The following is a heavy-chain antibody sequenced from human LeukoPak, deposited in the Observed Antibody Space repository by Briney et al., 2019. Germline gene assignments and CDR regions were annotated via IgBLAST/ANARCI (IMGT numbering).Heavy chain of an antibody. D-gene: IGHD6-13*01. CDR1: GFTFSSYE. CDR3: ARVRRIIAAVGTGTRRENWFDP. J-gene: IGHJ5*02. V-gene: IGHV3-48*03. CDR2: ISRSGSTI. Sequence: GSLRLSCAASGFTFSSYEMNWVRQAPGKGLEWVSYISRSGSTIYYADSVKGRFTISRGNAKNSLYLQMNSLRAEDTAVYYCARVRRIIAAVGTGTRRENWFDPWGQGTLVTVSS.